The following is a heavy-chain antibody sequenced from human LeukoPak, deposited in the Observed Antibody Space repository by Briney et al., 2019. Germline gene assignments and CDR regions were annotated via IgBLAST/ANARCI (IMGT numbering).Heavy chain of an antibody. CDR1: GFTFNSYS. Sequence: GGSLRLSCAASGFTFNSYSMNWVRQAPGKELEWVSYISSSSSTIYYADSVKGRFTISRDNAKNSLYLQMNSLRAEDTAVYYCVRDSLGSHFDYWGQGTLVTVSS. J-gene: IGHJ4*02. CDR3: VRDSLGSHFDY. D-gene: IGHD1-26*01. V-gene: IGHV3-48*04. CDR2: ISSSSSTI.